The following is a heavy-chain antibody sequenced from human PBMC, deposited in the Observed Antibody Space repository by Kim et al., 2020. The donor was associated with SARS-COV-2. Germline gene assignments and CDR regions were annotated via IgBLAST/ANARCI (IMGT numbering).Heavy chain of an antibody. CDR3: ARGRGGSYNSAFDI. J-gene: IGHJ3*02. Sequence: GGSLRLSCAASGFTFSSYAMHWVRQAPGKGLEWVAVISYDGSNKYYADSVKGRFTISRDNSKNTLYLQMNSLRAEDTAVYYCARGRGGSYNSAFDIWGQG. V-gene: IGHV3-30-3*01. CDR2: ISYDGSNK. CDR1: GFTFSSYA. D-gene: IGHD1-26*01.